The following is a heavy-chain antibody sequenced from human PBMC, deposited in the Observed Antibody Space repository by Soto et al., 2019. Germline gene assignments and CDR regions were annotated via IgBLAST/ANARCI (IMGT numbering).Heavy chain of an antibody. Sequence: SETLSLTCTVSGGSISSGGYYWSWIRQHPGKGLEWIGYIYYSGSTYYNPSLKSRVTISVDTSKNQFSLKLSSVTAADTAVYYCARAYNDYYYGMDVWGQGTTVTAP. CDR1: GGSISSGGYY. CDR3: ARAYNDYYYGMDV. J-gene: IGHJ6*02. V-gene: IGHV4-31*03. D-gene: IGHD1-20*01. CDR2: IYYSGST.